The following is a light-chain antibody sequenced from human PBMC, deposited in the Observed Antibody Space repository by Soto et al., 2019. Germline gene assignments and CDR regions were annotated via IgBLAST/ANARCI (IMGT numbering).Light chain of an antibody. CDR2: DPS. V-gene: IGKV1-5*01. Sequence: DIQMTQSPSTLSASVGDRVTITCRASQSISRSLAWYQQKPGKAPKLQISDPSSLKSGVPSRFSGSVSGTELTLTSGSLQPDDFATYFFQQSKSYSPTFGHGNKVEIK. CDR1: QSISRS. J-gene: IGKJ1*01. CDR3: QQSKSYSPT.